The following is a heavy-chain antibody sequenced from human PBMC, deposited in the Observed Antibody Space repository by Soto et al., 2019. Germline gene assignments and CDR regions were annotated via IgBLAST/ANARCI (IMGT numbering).Heavy chain of an antibody. CDR3: AKDRGLVLSFYFDY. Sequence: EVQLVESGGGLVQPGRSLRLSCAASGFTFDDYAMHWVRRAPGKGLEWVSGISWNNGSIGYADSVKGRFTISRDNAKNSMYLQMNSLRAEDTALFYCAKDRGLVLSFYFDYWGQGTLVTVSS. CDR1: GFTFDDYA. J-gene: IGHJ4*02. V-gene: IGHV3-9*01. D-gene: IGHD6-19*01. CDR2: ISWNNGSI.